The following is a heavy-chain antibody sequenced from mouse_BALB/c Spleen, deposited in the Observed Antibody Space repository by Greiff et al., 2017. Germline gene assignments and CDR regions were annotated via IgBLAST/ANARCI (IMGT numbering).Heavy chain of an antibody. CDR3: ARGVTTAYYYAMDY. Sequence: QGQLQQSGAELMKPGASVKISCKATGYTFSSYWIEWVKQRPGHGLEWIGEILPGSGSTNYNEKFKGKATFTADTSSNTAYMQLSSLTSEDSAVYYCARGVTTAYYYAMDYWGQGTSVTVSS. V-gene: IGHV1-9*01. J-gene: IGHJ4*01. CDR2: ILPGSGST. D-gene: IGHD2-1*01. CDR1: GYTFSSYW.